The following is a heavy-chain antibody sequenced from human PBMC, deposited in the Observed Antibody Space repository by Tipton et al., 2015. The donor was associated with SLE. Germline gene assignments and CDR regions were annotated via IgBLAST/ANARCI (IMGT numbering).Heavy chain of an antibody. D-gene: IGHD2-21*02. Sequence: TLSLTCAVYGASFSGYYWSWIRQPPGKGLEWIGEINHSGSTNYNPSLKSRVTISVDTSKNQFSLKLSSVTAADTAVYYCARGEVVVVTATRGYYYYMDVWGKGATVTVSS. CDR1: GASFSGYY. CDR3: ARGEVVVVTATRGYYYYMDV. J-gene: IGHJ6*03. V-gene: IGHV4-34*01. CDR2: INHSGST.